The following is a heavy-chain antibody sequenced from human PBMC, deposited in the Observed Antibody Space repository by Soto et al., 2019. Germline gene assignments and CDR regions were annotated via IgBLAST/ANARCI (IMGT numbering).Heavy chain of an antibody. V-gene: IGHV3-53*01. D-gene: IGHD1-1*01. CDR1: GFTVSGKKY. CDR2: LYDLDGT. J-gene: IGHJ3*02. CDR3: AAWHLQEHAYDI. Sequence: QPGGSLRLSCEAFGFTVSGKKYVAWVRQAPGKGLEWVSALYDLDGTYYADSVKGRFTTSSDSSRTTVYLQMNSLRPDDTAVYSCAAWHLQEHAYDIWGQGTMVTVS.